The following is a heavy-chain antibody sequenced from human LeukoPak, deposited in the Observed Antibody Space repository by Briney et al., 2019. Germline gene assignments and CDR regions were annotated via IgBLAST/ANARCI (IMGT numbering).Heavy chain of an antibody. CDR1: GFTVSSNY. V-gene: IGHV3-53*01. CDR2: IYSGGNT. J-gene: IGHJ4*02. CDR3: ARDRRDWGPTDYFDY. D-gene: IGHD7-27*01. Sequence: GGSLRLSCAASGFTVSSNYMSWVRQAPGKGLEWVSVIYSGGNTYYADSVKGRFTISRDNSKNTLYLQMNSLRAEDTAVYYCARDRRDWGPTDYFDYWGQGTLVTVSS.